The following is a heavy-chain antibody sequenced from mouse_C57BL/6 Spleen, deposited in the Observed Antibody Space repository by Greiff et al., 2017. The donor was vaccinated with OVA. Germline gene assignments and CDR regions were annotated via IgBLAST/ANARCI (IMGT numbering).Heavy chain of an antibody. Sequence: DVKLVESGGGLVKPGGSLKLSCAASGFTFSDYGMHWVRQAPEKGLEWVAYISSGSSTIYYADTVKGRFTISRDNAKNTLFLQMTSLRSEDTAMYYCARGDYGYDRFAYWGQGTLVTVSA. CDR3: ARGDYGYDRFAY. J-gene: IGHJ3*01. CDR1: GFTFSDYG. D-gene: IGHD2-2*01. CDR2: ISSGSSTI. V-gene: IGHV5-17*01.